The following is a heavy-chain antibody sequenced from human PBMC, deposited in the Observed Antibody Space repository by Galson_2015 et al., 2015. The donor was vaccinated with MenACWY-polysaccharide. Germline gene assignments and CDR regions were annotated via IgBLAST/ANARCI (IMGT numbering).Heavy chain of an antibody. CDR1: GFSFSANG. V-gene: IGHV3-23*01. J-gene: IGHJ4*02. Sequence: SLRLSCAASGFSFSANGMSWVRQAPGRGLEWVSGSGSGGGLYYADSVKGRFTVSRDNSKNTLYLQMNNLRAADTAVYYCAKVGPRSSWTMGIDSWGQGTLVTVSS. D-gene: IGHD6-13*01. CDR2: SGSGGGL. CDR3: AKVGPRSSWTMGIDS.